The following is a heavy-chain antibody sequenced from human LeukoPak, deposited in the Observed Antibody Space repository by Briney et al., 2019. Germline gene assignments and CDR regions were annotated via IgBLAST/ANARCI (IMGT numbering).Heavy chain of an antibody. J-gene: IGHJ3*02. CDR1: GFSLSSHRVA. Sequence: SGPTLVNPTQTLTLTCSCSGFSLSSHRVAVGWIRQPPGKALEWLAVIYWDDDTRYRSSLKSRLTITKDTSKNQVVLTMTNMDPVDTATYYCARYSSITMTRMTVDMWGQGTMVTVSS. CDR3: ARYSSITMTRMTVDM. D-gene: IGHD3-22*01. CDR2: IYWDDDT. V-gene: IGHV2-5*02.